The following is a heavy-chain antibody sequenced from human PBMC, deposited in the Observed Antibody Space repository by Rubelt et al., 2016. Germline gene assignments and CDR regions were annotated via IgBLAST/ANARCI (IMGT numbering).Heavy chain of an antibody. D-gene: IGHD2-15*01. CDR1: GFSLSTSGVG. Sequence: QITLKESGPTLVQPTQTLTLTCTFSGFSLSTSGVGVGWIRQPPGEALEWLAVYYWDDDKHYSPSLKSRLTITKDTSNNQVVLTMTNMDPVDTATYYCAHSPYCTGGSCYHNFAYWGQGTLVTVSS. CDR2: YYWDDDK. J-gene: IGHJ4*02. CDR3: AHSPYCTGGSCYHNFAY. V-gene: IGHV2-5*02.